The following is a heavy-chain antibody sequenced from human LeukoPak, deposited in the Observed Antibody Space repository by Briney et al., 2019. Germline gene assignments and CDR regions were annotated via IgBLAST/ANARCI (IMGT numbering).Heavy chain of an antibody. D-gene: IGHD3-22*01. V-gene: IGHV3-30*18. CDR3: AKGLYDSSGYYYDDY. J-gene: IGHJ4*02. Sequence: GRSLRLSCAASGFTFSSYGMHWVRQAPGKGLEWVAVISYDGSNKYYADSVKGRFTISRDNSKNTLYLQMNSLRAEDTAVYYCAKGLYDSSGYYYDDYWGQGTLVTVSS. CDR2: ISYDGSNK. CDR1: GFTFSSYG.